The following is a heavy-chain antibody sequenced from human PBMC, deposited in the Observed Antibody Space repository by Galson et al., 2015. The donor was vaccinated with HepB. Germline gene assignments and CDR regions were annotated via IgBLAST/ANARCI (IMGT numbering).Heavy chain of an antibody. CDR3: AKGREYDRYYMDV. D-gene: IGHD3-3*01. J-gene: IGHJ6*03. CDR1: GFTFDDYA. V-gene: IGHV3-30*18. Sequence: SLRLSCAASGFTFDDYAMHWVRQAPGKGLEWVAVISYDGSNKYYADSVKGRFTISRDNSKNTVYLQMNSLRAEDTAVYYCAKGREYDRYYMDVWGKGTTVTVSS. CDR2: ISYDGSNK.